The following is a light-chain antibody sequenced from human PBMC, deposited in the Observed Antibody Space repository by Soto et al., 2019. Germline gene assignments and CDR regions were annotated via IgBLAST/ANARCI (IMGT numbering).Light chain of an antibody. J-gene: IGKJ5*01. V-gene: IGKV3-15*01. CDR3: QQYNTYST. CDR1: QSVSSN. Sequence: EIVLTQSPGTLSLSPGERATLSCRASQSVSSNLAWYQQKPGQAPRLLIYGASTRATGIPARFSGSGSGTEFTLTISSLQPDDFATYYCQQYNTYSTFGQGTRLEIK. CDR2: GAS.